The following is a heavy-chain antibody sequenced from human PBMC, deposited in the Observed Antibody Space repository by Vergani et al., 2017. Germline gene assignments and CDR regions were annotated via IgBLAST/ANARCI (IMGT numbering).Heavy chain of an antibody. J-gene: IGHJ6*02. CDR1: GFTFSSYW. Sequence: EVQLVESGGGLVQPGGSLRLSCAASGFTFSSYWMSWVRQAPGKGLEWVANIKQYGSEKYYVDSVKGRFTISRDNAKNSLYLQMNSLRAEDTAVYYCASEIAEAGKNDYYYYGMDVWGQGTTVTVSS. CDR3: ASEIAEAGKNDYYYYGMDV. V-gene: IGHV3-7*03. D-gene: IGHD6-19*01. CDR2: IKQYGSEK.